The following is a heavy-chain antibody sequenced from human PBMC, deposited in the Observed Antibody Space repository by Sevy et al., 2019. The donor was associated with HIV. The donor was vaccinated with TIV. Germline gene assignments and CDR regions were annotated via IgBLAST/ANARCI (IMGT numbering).Heavy chain of an antibody. Sequence: ASVKVSCKASGYTFTTYPIGWVRQAPGQGLEWMGWISTYSGETRDAQKFQGRATMTTDTSTSTAFLELRSLRSDDTAVYYCARDSDGSGHYYADYFDYWGQGTLVTVSS. CDR3: ARDSDGSGHYYADYFDY. J-gene: IGHJ4*02. D-gene: IGHD3-22*01. V-gene: IGHV1-18*01. CDR1: GYTFTTYP. CDR2: ISTYSGET.